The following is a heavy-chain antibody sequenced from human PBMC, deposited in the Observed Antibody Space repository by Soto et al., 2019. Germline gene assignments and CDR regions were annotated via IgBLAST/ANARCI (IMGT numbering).Heavy chain of an antibody. CDR1: GGSISSSSYY. CDR3: ARGGSIAAAGTYSWFDP. Sequence: SETLSLTCTVSGGSISSSSYYWGWICQPPGKGLEWIGSIYYSGSTYYNPSLKSRVTISVDTSKNQFSLKLSSVTAADTAVYYCARGGSIAAAGTYSWFDPWGQGTLVTVSS. V-gene: IGHV4-39*01. D-gene: IGHD6-13*01. J-gene: IGHJ5*02. CDR2: IYYSGST.